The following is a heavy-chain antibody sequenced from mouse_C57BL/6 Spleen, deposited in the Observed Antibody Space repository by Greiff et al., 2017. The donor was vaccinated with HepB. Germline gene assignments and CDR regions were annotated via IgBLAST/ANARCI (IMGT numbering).Heavy chain of an antibody. Sequence: EVQGVESGGGLVKPGGSLKLSCAASGFTFSDYGMHWVRQAPEKGLEWVAYISSGSSTIYYADTVKGRFTISRDNAKNTLCLQMTRLRSEDTAMYYCARGDYYGSSSYYFDYWGQGTTLTVSS. CDR3: ARGDYYGSSSYYFDY. CDR2: ISSGSSTI. CDR1: GFTFSDYG. V-gene: IGHV5-17*01. D-gene: IGHD1-1*01. J-gene: IGHJ2*01.